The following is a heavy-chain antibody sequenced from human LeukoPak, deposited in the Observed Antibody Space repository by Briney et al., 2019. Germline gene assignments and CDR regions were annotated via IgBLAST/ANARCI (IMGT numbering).Heavy chain of an antibody. D-gene: IGHD3-10*01. J-gene: IGHJ3*02. CDR1: GGSISSYY. CDR3: ARSMVRGAYDAFDI. V-gene: IGHV4-59*01. CDR2: IYYSGST. Sequence: SETLSLTCTVSGGSISSYYWSWIRQPSGKGLEWIGYIYYSGSTNYNPSLRSRVTISVDTSKNQFSLKLTSVTAADTAVYYCARSMVRGAYDAFDIWGQGTMVTVSS.